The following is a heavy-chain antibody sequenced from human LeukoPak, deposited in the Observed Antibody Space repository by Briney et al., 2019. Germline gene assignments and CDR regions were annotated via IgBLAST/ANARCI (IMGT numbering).Heavy chain of an antibody. CDR1: GFTFSSYE. V-gene: IGHV3-48*03. Sequence: PGGSLRLSCAASGFTFSSYEMNWVGQAPGKGLEWVSYISSSGSTIYYADSVKGRFTISRDNAKNSLYLQMNSLRAEDTAVYYCARDLEYCSGGSCYSGPFFDYWGQGTLVTVSS. CDR3: ARDLEYCSGGSCYSGPFFDY. CDR2: ISSSGSTI. J-gene: IGHJ4*02. D-gene: IGHD2-15*01.